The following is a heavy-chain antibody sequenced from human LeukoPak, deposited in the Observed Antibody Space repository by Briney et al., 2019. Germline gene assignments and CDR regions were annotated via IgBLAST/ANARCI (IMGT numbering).Heavy chain of an antibody. CDR2: INWDGDIT. D-gene: IGHD3-9*01. Sequence: PGGSLRLSCAASGFTFDDHTMHWVRQPPGKGLEWVSLINWDGDITEYADSVKGRFTISRDNSKNSLFLQMNSLRTEDTALYYCAKGNILTGPPDSWGQGTLVTVSS. CDR1: GFTFDDHT. J-gene: IGHJ4*02. CDR3: AKGNILTGPPDS. V-gene: IGHV3-43*01.